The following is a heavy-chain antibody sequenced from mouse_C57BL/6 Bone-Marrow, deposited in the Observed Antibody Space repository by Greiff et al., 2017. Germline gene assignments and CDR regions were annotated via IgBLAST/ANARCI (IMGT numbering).Heavy chain of an antibody. D-gene: IGHD1-1*01. J-gene: IGHJ3*01. Sequence: VKLQQPGAELVKPGASVKLSCKASGYTFTSYWMHWVKQRPGQGLEWIGMIHPNSGSTNYNEKFKSKATLTVDKSSSTAYMQLSSLTSEDSAVYYCARTIYYYGSSFAYWGQGTLVTVSA. V-gene: IGHV1-64*01. CDR3: ARTIYYYGSSFAY. CDR2: IHPNSGST. CDR1: GYTFTSYW.